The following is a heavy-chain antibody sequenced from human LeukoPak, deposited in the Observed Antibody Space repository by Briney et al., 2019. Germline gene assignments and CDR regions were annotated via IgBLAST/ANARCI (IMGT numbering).Heavy chain of an antibody. CDR2: IYSGGST. Sequence: GGSLRLSCAASGFTVSSNYMSWVRQAPGKGLEWVSVIYSGGSTYYADSVKGRFTISRDNSKNTLYLQMNSLRAEDTAVYYCARGGTGYCSSTSCYPYFDYWGQGTLVTVSS. J-gene: IGHJ4*02. CDR3: ARGGTGYCSSTSCYPYFDY. CDR1: GFTVSSNY. V-gene: IGHV3-53*01. D-gene: IGHD2-2*01.